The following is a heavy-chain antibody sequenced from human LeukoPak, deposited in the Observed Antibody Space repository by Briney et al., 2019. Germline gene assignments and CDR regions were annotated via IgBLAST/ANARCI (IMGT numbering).Heavy chain of an antibody. CDR2: IHDRGIT. V-gene: IGHV4-59*01. Sequence: SETLSLTCSVSGGSLSDSYWSWIRQPPGKGLEWIGKIHDRGITNYNPSLKSRVTFSVDTSKKQFSLNLNSVTAADTAVYYCARGGYMSNWFEHWGQGTPVTVSS. D-gene: IGHD5-12*01. J-gene: IGHJ5*02. CDR1: GGSLSDSY. CDR3: ARGGYMSNWFEH.